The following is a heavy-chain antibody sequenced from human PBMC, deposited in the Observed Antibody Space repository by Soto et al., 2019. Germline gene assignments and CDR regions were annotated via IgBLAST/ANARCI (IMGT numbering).Heavy chain of an antibody. J-gene: IGHJ4*02. V-gene: IGHV3-23*01. D-gene: IGHD6-19*01. CDR1: GFTFSSYA. Sequence: GGSLGLSCAASGFTFSSYAMSWVRQAPGKGLEWVSAISGSGGSTYYADSVKGRFTISRDNSKNTLYLQMNSVRAEDTAVYYCAKDLAYSSGWYVKGGHYWGQGTLVTVSS. CDR3: AKDLAYSSGWYVKGGHY. CDR2: ISGSGGST.